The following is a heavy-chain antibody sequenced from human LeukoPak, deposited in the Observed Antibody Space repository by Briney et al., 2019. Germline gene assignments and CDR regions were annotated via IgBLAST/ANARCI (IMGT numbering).Heavy chain of an antibody. Sequence: SETLSLTCTVSGGSISSSSHYWGWMRQPPGKELEWIGSVYYSGEAHYNPSLKSRVTVSVDRSNNQFSLKLTSVTAADTAVYFCARSRDYYDNRGHFMIWAMDVWGKGTTVIVS. CDR1: GGSISSSSHY. CDR3: ARSRDYYDNRGHFMIWAMDV. V-gene: IGHV4-39*01. CDR2: VYYSGEA. D-gene: IGHD3-22*01. J-gene: IGHJ6*03.